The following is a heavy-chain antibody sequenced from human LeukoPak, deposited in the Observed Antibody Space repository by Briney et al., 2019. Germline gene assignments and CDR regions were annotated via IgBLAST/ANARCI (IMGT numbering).Heavy chain of an antibody. D-gene: IGHD6-6*01. J-gene: IGHJ4*02. CDR3: ARTYSSSSLFDY. CDR2: IKQDGSEI. CDR1: GFTFSSYW. Sequence: GGSLRLSCAASGFTFSSYWMSWVRQAPGKGLEWVANIKQDGSEIYYVGSVEGRFTISRDNAKNSLYLQMNSLRAEDTALYYCARTYSSSSLFDYWGQGTLVTVSS. V-gene: IGHV3-7*01.